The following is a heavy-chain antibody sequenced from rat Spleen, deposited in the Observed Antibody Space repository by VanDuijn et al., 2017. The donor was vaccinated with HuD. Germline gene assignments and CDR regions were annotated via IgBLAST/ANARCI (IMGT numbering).Heavy chain of an antibody. CDR1: GFTFNNYW. CDR3: TTDTFYDGTYYPGGFDY. D-gene: IGHD1-12*02. Sequence: EVQLVESGGGLVQPGRSLKLSCAASGFTFNNYWMTWIRQAPGKGLEWVASITNAAGKVHYPDSVKGRFTISRDTAQNTLYLQMNSLRSEDTATYYCTTDTFYDGTYYPGGFDYWGQGVMVTVSS. CDR2: ITNAAGKV. V-gene: IGHV5-31*01. J-gene: IGHJ2*01.